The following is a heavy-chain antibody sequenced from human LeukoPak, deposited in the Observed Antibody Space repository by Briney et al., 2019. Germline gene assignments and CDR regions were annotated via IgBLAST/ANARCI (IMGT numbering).Heavy chain of an antibody. D-gene: IGHD3-22*01. Sequence: GGSLRLSCAASGFTFSSFAMHWVRQAPGKGLEWVAVISFDGSDKYYAEAVKGRFTISRDNSKNTLYLQMNSLRAEDTAVYYCAKVLPPYYYDSSGYTFDYWGQGTLVTVSS. J-gene: IGHJ4*02. V-gene: IGHV3-30*04. CDR2: ISFDGSDK. CDR1: GFTFSSFA. CDR3: AKVLPPYYYDSSGYTFDY.